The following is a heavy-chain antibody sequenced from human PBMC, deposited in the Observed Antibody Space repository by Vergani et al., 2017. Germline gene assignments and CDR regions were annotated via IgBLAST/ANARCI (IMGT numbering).Heavy chain of an antibody. D-gene: IGHD1-14*01. CDR3: ARGTGRKRPYYYHGMDV. CDR1: GGSFSGYY. J-gene: IGHJ6*02. Sequence: QVQLQQWGAGLLKPSETLSLTCAVYGGSFSGYYWSWIRQPPGKGLECIGEISHSGSTNYNPSLKSRVTISVDTSKNQLSLKLSSVTAADTAVYYCARGTGRKRPYYYHGMDVWGQGITVTVSS. CDR2: ISHSGST. V-gene: IGHV4-34*01.